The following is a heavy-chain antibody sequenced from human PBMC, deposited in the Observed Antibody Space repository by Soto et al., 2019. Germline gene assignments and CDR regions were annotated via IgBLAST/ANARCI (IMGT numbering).Heavy chain of an antibody. CDR2: ISAYNGNT. Sequence: ASVKLSCTASGYTFTSYGISWVRQAPGQGLEWMGWISAYNGNTNYAQKLQGRVTMTTDTSTSTAYMELRSLRSDDTAVYYCAREITTKVVLWFGALVHFDAWGQGTMVTV. D-gene: IGHD3-10*01. J-gene: IGHJ4*02. V-gene: IGHV1-18*04. CDR3: AREITTKVVLWFGALVHFDA. CDR1: GYTFTSYG.